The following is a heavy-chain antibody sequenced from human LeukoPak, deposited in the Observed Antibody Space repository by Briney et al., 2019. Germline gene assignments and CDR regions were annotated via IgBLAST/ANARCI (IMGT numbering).Heavy chain of an antibody. J-gene: IGHJ4*02. D-gene: IGHD6-13*01. V-gene: IGHV5-51*01. CDR1: GYTFTSYW. CDR3: ARHETGSSNWYRLDY. Sequence: GESLKISCKGPGYTFTSYWIGWVRQMPGKGLEWMGIIFPGDSDTRYSPSFQGQVTISADKSISTAYLQWSSLKASDTAMYYCARHETGSSNWYRLDYWGQGTLVTVSS. CDR2: IFPGDSDT.